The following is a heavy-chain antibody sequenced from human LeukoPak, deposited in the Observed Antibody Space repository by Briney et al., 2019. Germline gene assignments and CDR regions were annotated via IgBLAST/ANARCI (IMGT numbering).Heavy chain of an antibody. CDR1: GYTFTSYA. Sequence: ASVKVSCKASGYTFTSYATHWVRQAPGQRLEWMGWINAGNGNTKYSQKFQGRVTITWDTSASTAYMELSSLRSEDTAVYYCARDGYSSSWYGYNWFDPWGQGTLVTVSS. D-gene: IGHD6-13*01. CDR2: INAGNGNT. J-gene: IGHJ5*02. V-gene: IGHV1-3*01. CDR3: ARDGYSSSWYGYNWFDP.